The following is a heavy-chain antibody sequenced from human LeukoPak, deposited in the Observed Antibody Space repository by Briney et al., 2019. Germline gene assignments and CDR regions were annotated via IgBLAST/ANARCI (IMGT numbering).Heavy chain of an antibody. CDR3: ARDHHGTGSYFEY. V-gene: IGHV3-30*02. CDR1: GFTFSSYG. CDR2: IRHDGSNK. J-gene: IGHJ4*02. Sequence: PGGSLRLSCAASGFTFSSYGIPWVRQAPGKGLEWVAFIRHDGSNKYFLDSVRGRFTISRDNSKNTLFLQMNSLRVDDTAVYYCARDHHGTGSYFEYWGQGILVTVSS. D-gene: IGHD3-10*01.